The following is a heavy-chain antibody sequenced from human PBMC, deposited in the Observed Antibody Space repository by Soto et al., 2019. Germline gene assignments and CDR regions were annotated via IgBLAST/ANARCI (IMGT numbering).Heavy chain of an antibody. CDR1: GFTFSSYA. J-gene: IGHJ6*02. CDR3: AKARRIAAAGMEVSYYYYGMDV. CDR2: ISGSGGST. Sequence: PGGSLRLCCAASGFTFSSYAMSWVRQAPGKGLEWVSAISGSGGSTYYADSVKGRFTISRDNSKNTLYLQMNSLRAEDTAVYYCAKARRIAAAGMEVSYYYYGMDVWGQGTTVTVSS. D-gene: IGHD6-13*01. V-gene: IGHV3-23*01.